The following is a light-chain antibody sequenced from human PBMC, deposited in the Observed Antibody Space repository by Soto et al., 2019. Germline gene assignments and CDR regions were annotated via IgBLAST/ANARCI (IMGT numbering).Light chain of an antibody. CDR3: SSYTSSSTYV. J-gene: IGLJ1*01. CDR1: GSDVGGYDY. Sequence: QSVLTQPASVSGSPGQSITISCTGTGSDVGGYDYVSWYQHHPGKAPKVMIYEVTNRPSGVSNRFSGSKSGNTASLTISGLLAEDEADYYCSSYTSSSTYVFGTGTKPTVL. CDR2: EVT. V-gene: IGLV2-14*01.